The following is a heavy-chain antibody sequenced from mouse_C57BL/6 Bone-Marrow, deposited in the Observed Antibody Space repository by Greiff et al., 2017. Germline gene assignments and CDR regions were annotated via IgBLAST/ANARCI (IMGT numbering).Heavy chain of an antibody. V-gene: IGHV5-6*01. CDR2: ISSGGSYT. Sequence: EVQLVESGGDLVKPGGSLKLSCAASGFTFSSYGMSWVRQTPDKRLEWVAPISSGGSYTYYPDSVKGRFTISRDNAKNTLYLRMSSLKSEDTAMYYCARHGGLRFMDYWGQGTSVTVSS. D-gene: IGHD2-4*01. J-gene: IGHJ4*01. CDR1: GFTFSSYG. CDR3: ARHGGLRFMDY.